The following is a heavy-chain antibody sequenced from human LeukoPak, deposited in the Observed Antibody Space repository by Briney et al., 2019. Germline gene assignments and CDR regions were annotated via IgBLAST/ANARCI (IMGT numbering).Heavy chain of an antibody. CDR3: ASAESTNPNWFDP. D-gene: IGHD2-2*01. J-gene: IGHJ5*02. CDR1: GGSISSYY. Sequence: SETLSLTCTVSGGSISSYYWSWIRQPPGKGLEWIGYIYYSGSTNYNPSLKSRVTISVDTSKNQFSLKLSSVTAADTAVYYCASAESTNPNWFDPWGQGTLVTVSS. V-gene: IGHV4-59*08. CDR2: IYYSGST.